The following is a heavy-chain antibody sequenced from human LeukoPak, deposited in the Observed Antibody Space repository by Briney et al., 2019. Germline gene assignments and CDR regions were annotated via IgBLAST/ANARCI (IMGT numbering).Heavy chain of an antibody. CDR1: GGSISSGGYY. CDR2: IYYSGSP. D-gene: IGHD2-15*01. Sequence: SQTLSLTCTASGGSISSGGYYWSWIRQHPGKGLEWIGYIYYSGSPYYNPSLKSRVTISVDTSKNQFSLKLSSVTAADTAVYYCARVLLGYCSGGSCYSPYFDYWGQGTLVTVSS. CDR3: ARVLLGYCSGGSCYSPYFDY. V-gene: IGHV4-31*03. J-gene: IGHJ4*02.